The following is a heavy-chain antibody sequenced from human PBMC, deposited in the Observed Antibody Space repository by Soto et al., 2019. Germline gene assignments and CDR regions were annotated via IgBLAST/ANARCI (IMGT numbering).Heavy chain of an antibody. D-gene: IGHD3-9*01. V-gene: IGHV4-30-4*01. J-gene: IGHJ6*02. CDR1: GHSFSSCDYY. CDR3: ARDKGGYFDWLLPGEQTYYYYGMDV. CDR2: IFYSGST. Sequence: SDTLSLTCSVSGHSFSSCDYYWIWIRQPPGVGLECIGYIFYSGSTYYNPSLKSRVTVSVDTSKNQFSLKLSSVTAADTAVYYCARDKGGYFDWLLPGEQTYYYYGMDVWGQGTTVT.